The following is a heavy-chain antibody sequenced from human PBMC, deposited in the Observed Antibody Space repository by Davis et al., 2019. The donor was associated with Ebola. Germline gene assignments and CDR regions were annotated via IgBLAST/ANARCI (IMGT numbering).Heavy chain of an antibody. CDR3: ARGWAFDI. Sequence: PGGSLRLSCTVSGGSISSYYWSWIRQPAGKGLEWIGRISTSGSTNYNPSLKSRVTMSLDTSKNQVSLKLSPVTAADTAVYYCARGWAFDIWGQGTMVTVSS. V-gene: IGHV4-4*07. CDR2: ISTSGST. D-gene: IGHD5-24*01. J-gene: IGHJ3*02. CDR1: GGSISSYY.